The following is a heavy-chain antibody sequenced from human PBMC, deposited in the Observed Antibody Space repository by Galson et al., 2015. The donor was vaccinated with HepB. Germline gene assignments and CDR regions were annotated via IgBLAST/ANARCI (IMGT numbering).Heavy chain of an antibody. D-gene: IGHD1-1*01. J-gene: IGHJ4*02. CDR1: GYRSTNYW. Sequence: QSGAEVKKPGESLKISCQGSGYRSTNYWIGWARQMPGKGLAWLGLIHPTDSDTKYSPSLQGQVTISADKSIDSAYLQWSSLKASDTAIYYCASAVHGTHHFDQWGQGTLVTVSS. V-gene: IGHV5-51*01. CDR3: ASAVHGTHHFDQ. CDR2: IHPTDSDT.